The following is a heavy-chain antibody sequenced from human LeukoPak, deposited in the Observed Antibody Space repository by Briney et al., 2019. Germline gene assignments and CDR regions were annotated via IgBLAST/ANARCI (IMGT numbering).Heavy chain of an antibody. CDR2: INTNTGNP. Sequence: ASVKVSCKASGYTFASYAMNWVRQAPGQGLEWMGWINTNTGNPTYAQGFTGRFVFSLDTSVSTAYLQISSLKAEDTAVNYCARDKSSGDSNWFDPWGQGTLVTVSS. CDR3: ARDKSSGDSNWFDP. D-gene: IGHD6-19*01. CDR1: GYTFASYA. J-gene: IGHJ5*02. V-gene: IGHV7-4-1*02.